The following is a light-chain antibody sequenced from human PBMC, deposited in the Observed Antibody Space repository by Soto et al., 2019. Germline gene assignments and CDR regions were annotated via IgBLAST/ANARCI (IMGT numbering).Light chain of an antibody. Sequence: ENVLPQSPGTLSLSQGDTATLSCRASQTIFNSYLDWYQQKPGQAPRLLIYGASSRATGIPDGFCSRCSGTNFALTITRPEPEDFAVDYCQQYGSSYTGGQGIKLVMK. J-gene: IGKJ2*01. V-gene: IGKV3-20*01. CDR3: QQYGSSYT. CDR2: GAS. CDR1: QTIFNSY.